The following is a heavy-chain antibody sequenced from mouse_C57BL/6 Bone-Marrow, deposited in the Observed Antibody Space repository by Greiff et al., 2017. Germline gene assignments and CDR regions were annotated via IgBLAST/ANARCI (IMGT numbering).Heavy chain of an antibody. CDR3: TRERGYVCSFDF. J-gene: IGHJ2*01. CDR1: GFTFSSYA. V-gene: IGHV5-9-1*02. D-gene: IGHD2-14*01. Sequence: EVKLMESGEGLVKPGGSLKLSCAASGFTFSSYAMSWVRQTPEKRLEWVAYISSGGDYTYYADTVKGRFTISRDKATNTLYLQMSSLKSEDPSMYYCTRERGYVCSFDFWGQGTTLTVSS. CDR2: ISSGGDYT.